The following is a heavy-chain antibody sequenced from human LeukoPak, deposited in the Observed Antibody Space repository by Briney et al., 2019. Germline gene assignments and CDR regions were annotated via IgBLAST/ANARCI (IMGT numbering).Heavy chain of an antibody. CDR3: AKAASSSWPSYYYGMNV. CDR2: ITGSGGNT. CDR1: GFIFSSYS. Sequence: GGSLRLSCAASGFIFSSYSMSWVRQAPGKGLEWVSVITGSGGNTYYADSVKGRFTISKDNSKNTVYLQMSSLRVDDTAVYCCAKAASSSWPSYYYGMNVWGQGTTVTVSS. J-gene: IGHJ6*02. V-gene: IGHV3-23*01. D-gene: IGHD6-13*01.